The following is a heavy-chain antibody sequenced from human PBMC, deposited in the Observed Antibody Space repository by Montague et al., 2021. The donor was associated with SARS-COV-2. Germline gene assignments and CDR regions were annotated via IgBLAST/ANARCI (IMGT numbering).Heavy chain of an antibody. CDR3: ARHSRRDTIFGVITIPDAFDI. CDR1: GGSISSSSHY. Sequence: SETLSLTCTVSGGSISSSSHYWGWIRQPPGKGLDWTGSIYYSGSTYYKPSLKSRVTIYVDTSKNQFSLKLSSVTAADTAVYYCARHSRRDTIFGVITIPDAFDIWGQGTTVTVSS. J-gene: IGHJ3*02. CDR2: IYYSGST. D-gene: IGHD3-3*01. V-gene: IGHV4-39*01.